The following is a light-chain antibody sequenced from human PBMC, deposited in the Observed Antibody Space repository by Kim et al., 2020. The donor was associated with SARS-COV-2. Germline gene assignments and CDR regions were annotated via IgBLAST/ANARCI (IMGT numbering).Light chain of an antibody. V-gene: IGKV1-5*01. J-gene: IGKJ2*03. Sequence: DIQMTQSPSTLSASVGDRVTITCRASQSINTWLAWYQQKPGKAPKLLIYDASSLDIGVPSRFSGSGSGTEFTLTISSLQPDDFATYYCQQYGSYCFGQGTKLEI. CDR3: QQYGSYC. CDR2: DAS. CDR1: QSINTW.